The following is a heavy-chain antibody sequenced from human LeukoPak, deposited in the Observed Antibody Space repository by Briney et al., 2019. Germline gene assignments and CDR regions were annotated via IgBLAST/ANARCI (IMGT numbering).Heavy chain of an antibody. CDR1: GYSISSGYY. Sequence: SETLSLTCTVSGYSISSGYYWGWIRQPPGRGLEWIGSIYHSGSTYYNPSLKSRVTISVDTSKNQFSLKLSSVTAADTAVYYCATYSSSAGPVAFDIWGQGTMVTVSS. J-gene: IGHJ3*02. V-gene: IGHV4-38-2*02. CDR2: IYHSGST. D-gene: IGHD6-6*01. CDR3: ATYSSSAGPVAFDI.